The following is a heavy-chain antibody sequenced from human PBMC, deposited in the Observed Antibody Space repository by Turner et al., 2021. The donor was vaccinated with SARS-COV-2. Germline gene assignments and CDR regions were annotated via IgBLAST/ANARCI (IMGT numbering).Heavy chain of an antibody. V-gene: IGHV4-59*01. CDR1: GASISGYY. D-gene: IGHD3-10*01. J-gene: IGHJ5*02. CDR3: ARELTNNWFDP. CDR2: IYYRGST. Sequence: QVLLQASGPGLVKPSETLSLTCTVSGASISGYYWAWIRQHPGKRLEWIGYIYYRGSTNYNTSLKSRVTISVDTSKNQFSLKLTSVTAADTAVYFCARELTNNWFDPWGQGTLVTVSS.